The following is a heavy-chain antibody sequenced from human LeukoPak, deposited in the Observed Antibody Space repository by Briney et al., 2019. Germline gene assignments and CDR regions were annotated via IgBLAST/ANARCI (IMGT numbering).Heavy chain of an antibody. D-gene: IGHD3-10*02. CDR2: ISSSGSTI. CDR3: AELGITMIGGV. CDR1: GLTFSDYY. V-gene: IGHV3-11*04. Sequence: GGSLRLSCAASGLTFSDYYMSWIRQSPGKGLEWVSYISSSGSTIYYADSVKGRFTISRDNAKNSLYLQMNRLRAEDTAVYYCAELGITMIGGVWGKGTTVTISS. J-gene: IGHJ6*04.